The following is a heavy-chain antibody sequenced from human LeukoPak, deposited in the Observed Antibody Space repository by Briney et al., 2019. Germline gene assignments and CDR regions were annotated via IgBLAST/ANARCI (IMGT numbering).Heavy chain of an antibody. CDR2: IYSGGST. CDR3: ARQYSGSSQPFDY. CDR1: GFTVSSNY. Sequence: GGSLRLSCAASGFTVSSNYMSWVRQAPGKGLEWVSVIYSGGSTYYADSVKGRFTIPRDNSKNTLYLQMNSLRAEDTAVYYCARQYSGSSQPFDYWGQGTLVTVSS. D-gene: IGHD1-26*01. V-gene: IGHV3-53*01. J-gene: IGHJ4*02.